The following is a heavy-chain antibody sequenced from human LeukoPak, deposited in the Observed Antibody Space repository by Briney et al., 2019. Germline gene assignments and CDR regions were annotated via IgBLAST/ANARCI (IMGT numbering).Heavy chain of an antibody. J-gene: IGHJ4*02. CDR3: AKGGPEPYSSSWDGSGY. D-gene: IGHD6-13*01. CDR1: GFTFRSYE. CDR2: ISSSGSTI. Sequence: QTGGSLRLSCAASGFTFRSYEMHWVRQAPGKGLEWVSCISSSGSTIYYADSVKGRFTISRDNAKNSLYLQMNSLRAEDTALSYCAKGGPEPYSSSWDGSGYWGQGTLVTVSS. V-gene: IGHV3-48*03.